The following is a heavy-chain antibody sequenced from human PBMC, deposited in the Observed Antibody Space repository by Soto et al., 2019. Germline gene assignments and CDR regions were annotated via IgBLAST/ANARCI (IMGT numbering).Heavy chain of an antibody. Sequence: EVQLVESGGGLVQPGGSLRLSCAASGFTFNSYWIHWVRQAPGKGLVWVSRINSDGSSTNYADSVKGRFTISRDNAKNTLYQQMNSLRAEDTAVYYCASSLLTPFDYWGQGTLVTVSS. V-gene: IGHV3-74*01. CDR3: ASSLLTPFDY. D-gene: IGHD7-27*01. CDR1: GFTFNSYW. J-gene: IGHJ4*02. CDR2: INSDGSST.